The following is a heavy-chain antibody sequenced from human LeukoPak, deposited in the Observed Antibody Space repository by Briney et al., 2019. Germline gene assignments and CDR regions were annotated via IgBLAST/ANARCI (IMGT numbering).Heavy chain of an antibody. Sequence: GGSLRLSCAASGFTFSSYAMSWVRQVPGKGLEWVSTISSSGGSTYYADSVKDRFTISRDNSKNTLYLQMNSLRAEDTAVYYCAKPSGSWRPPDYWGQGTLVTVSS. CDR2: ISSSGGST. V-gene: IGHV3-23*01. J-gene: IGHJ4*02. CDR1: GFTFSSYA. CDR3: AKPSGSWRPPDY. D-gene: IGHD6-13*01.